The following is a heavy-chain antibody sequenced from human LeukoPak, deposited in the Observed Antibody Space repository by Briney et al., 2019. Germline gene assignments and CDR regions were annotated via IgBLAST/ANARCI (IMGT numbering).Heavy chain of an antibody. CDR1: GFTVSSDY. J-gene: IGHJ4*02. CDR2: IYSGGST. V-gene: IGHV3-66*01. CDR3: ARVEDYDILTGFDY. D-gene: IGHD3-9*01. Sequence: GRSLRLSCAASGFTVSSDYMSWVRQAPGKGLEWVSVIYSGGSTYYADSVKGRFTISRDNSKNTLYLQMNSLRAEDTAVYYCARVEDYDILTGFDYWGQGTLVTVSS.